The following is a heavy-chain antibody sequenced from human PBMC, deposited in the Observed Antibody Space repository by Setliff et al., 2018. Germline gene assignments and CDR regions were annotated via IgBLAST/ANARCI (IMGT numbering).Heavy chain of an antibody. CDR1: GFTFSSYA. D-gene: IGHD5-12*01. CDR3: ARGENRDGYLTDY. CDR2: INWNGGST. Sequence: PGGSLRLSCAASGFTFSSYAMHWVRQPPGKGLEWLSLINWNGGSTKYADFVKGRFTISRDNSKNSLYLEINSLRVEDTAFYYCARGENRDGYLTDYWGQGTLVTVSS. J-gene: IGHJ4*02. V-gene: IGHV3-43D*04.